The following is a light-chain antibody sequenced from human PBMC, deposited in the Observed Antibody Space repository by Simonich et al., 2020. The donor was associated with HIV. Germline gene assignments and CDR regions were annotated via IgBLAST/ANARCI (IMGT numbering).Light chain of an antibody. CDR3: QQYYSTPPT. Sequence: DIVMTQSPDSLAVSLGESATINCKSSRSVLYSSNNKNYLAWYQQKPGQPPKLLIYWASTRESGVPNRFSASGSGTDFTLTISSLQAEDVAVYYCQQYYSTPPTFGQGTKVNIK. V-gene: IGKV4-1*01. CDR2: WAS. CDR1: RSVLYSSNNKNY. J-gene: IGKJ1*01.